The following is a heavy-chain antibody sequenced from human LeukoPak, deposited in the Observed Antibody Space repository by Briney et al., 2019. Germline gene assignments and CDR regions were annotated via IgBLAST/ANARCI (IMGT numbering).Heavy chain of an antibody. CDR1: GYTFTDYY. CDR3: ARDQGYSTGYYMDV. J-gene: IGHJ6*03. Sequence: ASVKISCKASGYTFTDYYMHWVQQAPGKGLEWMGRVDPEDGETIYAEKFQGRVTITADTSISTAYMELSRLRSDDTAVYYCARDQGYSTGYYMDVWGKGTTVTVSS. D-gene: IGHD5-18*01. V-gene: IGHV1-69-2*01. CDR2: VDPEDGET.